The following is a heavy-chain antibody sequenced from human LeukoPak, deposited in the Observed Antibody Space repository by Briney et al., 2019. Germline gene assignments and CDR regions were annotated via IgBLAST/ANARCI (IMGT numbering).Heavy chain of an antibody. Sequence: GGSLRLSCAASGFTFSSYSMTWVRQAPGKGLEWVSSISSSSSYIYYADSVKGRFTISRDNAKNSLYLQMNSLRAEDTAVYYCARATVQLLIAGMDVWGQGTTVTVSS. CDR2: ISSSSSYI. D-gene: IGHD3-16*01. J-gene: IGHJ6*02. CDR3: ARATVQLLIAGMDV. V-gene: IGHV3-21*01. CDR1: GFTFSSYS.